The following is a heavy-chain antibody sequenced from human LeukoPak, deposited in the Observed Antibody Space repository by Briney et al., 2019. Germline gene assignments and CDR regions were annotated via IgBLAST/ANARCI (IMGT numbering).Heavy chain of an antibody. CDR3: VRTGSGWYWHFDL. D-gene: IGHD6-19*01. CDR2: IYTSGST. Sequence: PSETLSLTCTVSGGSISSYYWSWIRQPAGKGLEWIGRIYTSGSTNYNPSLKSRVTMSVDTSKDQFSLKLTSMTAADTAVYYCVRTGSGWYWHFDLWGRGTLVTVSS. V-gene: IGHV4-4*07. J-gene: IGHJ2*01. CDR1: GGSISSYY.